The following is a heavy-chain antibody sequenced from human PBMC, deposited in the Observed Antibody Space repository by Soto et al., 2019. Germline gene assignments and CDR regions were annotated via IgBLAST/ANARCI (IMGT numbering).Heavy chain of an antibody. V-gene: IGHV3-23*01. CDR1: EFTFSSSA. CDR2: ISGRGGTS. Sequence: EVQLLESGGGLVPPGGSLSLSCAASEFTFSSSAMSWVRQAPGKGLVWVSAISGRGGTSYYADSLRGRFTISRDNSKNTLYLQMNSLRAEDTAIYYCPKDDNTNYWGRKIDNWVPGTLVTVCS. CDR3: PKDDNTNYWGRKIDN. D-gene: IGHD7-27*01. J-gene: IGHJ4*02.